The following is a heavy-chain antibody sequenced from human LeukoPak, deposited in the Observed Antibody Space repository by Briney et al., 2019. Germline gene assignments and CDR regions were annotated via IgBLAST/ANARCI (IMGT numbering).Heavy chain of an antibody. J-gene: IGHJ3*02. CDR1: GFTFSSYW. D-gene: IGHD5-24*01. CDR3: ARGADGYADAFDI. Sequence: GGSLRLSCAASGFTFSSYWMSWVRQAPGKGLEWVANIKQDGSEKYYVDSVKGRFTISRDNAKNSLYLQMNSLGAEDTAVYYCARGADGYADAFDIWGQGTMVTVSS. V-gene: IGHV3-7*01. CDR2: IKQDGSEK.